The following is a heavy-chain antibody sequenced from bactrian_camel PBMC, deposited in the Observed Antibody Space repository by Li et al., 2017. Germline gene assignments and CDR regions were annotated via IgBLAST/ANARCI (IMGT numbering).Heavy chain of an antibody. J-gene: IGHJ4*01. D-gene: IGHD7*01. CDR1: KFTLD. V-gene: IGHV3S7*01. CDR3: VSALGLAPNY. Sequence: HVQLMESGGGLVQPGGSLRLACVASKFTLDMSWVRQPPGKGLEWVSSIMSDGTKSRYPDSVKGRFTASRAYAKNTVTLQMNTLKPEDTAVYYCVSALGLAPNYWGQGTQVTVS. CDR2: IMSDGTKS.